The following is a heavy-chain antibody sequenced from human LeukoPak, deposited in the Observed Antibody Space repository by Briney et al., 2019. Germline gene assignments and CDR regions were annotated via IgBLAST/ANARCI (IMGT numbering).Heavy chain of an antibody. J-gene: IGHJ6*03. Sequence: GGSLRLSCAASGFTLSIYWMSWVRQAPGRGLEWVANIKQDGSEIYYVDSMKGRLTISRDNAKNSLYLQMNSLRAEDTAVYFCTRDFQGRYYYHMDVWGKGTTVTVSS. CDR3: TRDFQGRYYYHMDV. V-gene: IGHV3-7*01. CDR1: GFTLSIYW. CDR2: IKQDGSEI. D-gene: IGHD3-10*01.